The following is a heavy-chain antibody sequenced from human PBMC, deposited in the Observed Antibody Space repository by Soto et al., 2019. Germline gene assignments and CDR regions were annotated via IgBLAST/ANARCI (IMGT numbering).Heavy chain of an antibody. V-gene: IGHV3-30*18. CDR3: ANDHYYDSSGYYHPYYYYGMDV. J-gene: IGHJ6*02. D-gene: IGHD3-22*01. Sequence: QVQLVESGGGVVQPGRSLRLSCAASGFTFSSYGMHWVRQAPGKGLEWVAVISYDGSNKYYADSVKGRFTISRDNSKNTLYLQMNSLRAEDTAVYYCANDHYYDSSGYYHPYYYYGMDVWGQGTTVTVSS. CDR1: GFTFSSYG. CDR2: ISYDGSNK.